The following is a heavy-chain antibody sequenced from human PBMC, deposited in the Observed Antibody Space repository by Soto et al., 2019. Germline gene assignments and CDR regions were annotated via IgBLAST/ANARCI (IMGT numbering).Heavy chain of an antibody. D-gene: IGHD6-13*01. CDR1: GDSVPSNSAA. CDR3: ARDRLAAAGTNYYYYGMDV. CDR2: TYYRSKWSN. Sequence: QVQLHQSGPGLVKPSQTLSLTCAISGDSVPSNSAAWTWIRQYPSRGLEWLGRTYYRSKWSNDYAVSVKSRIIINPDPSKNQFSLLLNSVTPEDTAVYYCARDRLAAAGTNYYYYGMDVWGQGSTVTVFS. V-gene: IGHV6-1*01. J-gene: IGHJ6*02.